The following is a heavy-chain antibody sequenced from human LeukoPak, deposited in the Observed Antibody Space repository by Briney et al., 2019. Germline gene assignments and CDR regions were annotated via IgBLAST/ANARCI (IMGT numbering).Heavy chain of an antibody. CDR2: MNPNSGNT. Sequence: ASVKVSCKASGYTFTSYDINWVRQATGQGLVWMGWMNPNSGNTGYAQKFQGRVTITRNTSISTAYMELSSLRAEDTAVYYCAELGITMIGGVWGKGTTVTISS. J-gene: IGHJ6*04. D-gene: IGHD3-10*02. CDR1: GYTFTSYD. V-gene: IGHV1-8*01. CDR3: AELGITMIGGV.